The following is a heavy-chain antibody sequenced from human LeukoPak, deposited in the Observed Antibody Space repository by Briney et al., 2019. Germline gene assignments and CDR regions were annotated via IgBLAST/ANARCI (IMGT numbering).Heavy chain of an antibody. J-gene: IGHJ6*02. Sequence: GGSLRLSCAASGFTFSSYAMHWVRQAPGKGMEWVAVISYDGSNKYYADSVKGRFTISRDNSKNTLYLQMNSLRAEDTAVYYCARDLNGYDPHIRFGMDVWGQGTTVTVSS. CDR3: ARDLNGYDPHIRFGMDV. V-gene: IGHV3-30-3*01. D-gene: IGHD3-3*01. CDR1: GFTFSSYA. CDR2: ISYDGSNK.